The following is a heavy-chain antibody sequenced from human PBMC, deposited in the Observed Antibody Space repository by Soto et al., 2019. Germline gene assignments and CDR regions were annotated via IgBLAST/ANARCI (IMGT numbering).Heavy chain of an antibody. CDR1: GFTFSSYS. V-gene: IGHV3-21*01. D-gene: IGHD3-22*01. CDR3: ALLDSSGYTRPPFDY. Sequence: GGSLRLSCAASGFTFSSYSMNWVRQAPGKRLEWVSSISSSSSYIYYADSVKGRFTISRDNAKNSLYLQMNSLRAEDTAVYYCALLDSSGYTRPPFDYWGQGTLVTVSS. J-gene: IGHJ4*02. CDR2: ISSSSSYI.